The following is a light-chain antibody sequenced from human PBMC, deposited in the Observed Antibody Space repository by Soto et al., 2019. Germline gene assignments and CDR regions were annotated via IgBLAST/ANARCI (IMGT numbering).Light chain of an antibody. Sequence: QSALTQPASVSGSPGQSITISCTGTSSDVGGYNDVSWYQQHPGKVPKLMIFEVSNRPSGVSNRFSGSKSGNTASLTISGLQAEDEADYYCSSYTTSRTIVFGPGTKLTVL. CDR2: EVS. CDR3: SSYTTSRTIV. CDR1: SSDVGGYND. V-gene: IGLV2-14*01. J-gene: IGLJ1*01.